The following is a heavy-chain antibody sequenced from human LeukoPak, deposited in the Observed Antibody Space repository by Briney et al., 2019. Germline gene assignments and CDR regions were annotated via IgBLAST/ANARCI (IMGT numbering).Heavy chain of an antibody. CDR3: AKDGLYYDGSQLVYYFDS. Sequence: TGGSLRLSCAASGFTFSRSAMTWVRQGPGTGLEFVASIIYSGGATYYADSVKGRFTISRDNSKNTLYLQMNSLRAEDTALYYCAKDGLYYDGSQLVYYFDSWGEGTLVTVSS. J-gene: IGHJ4*02. D-gene: IGHD3-22*01. V-gene: IGHV3-23*01. CDR1: GFTFSRSA. CDR2: IIYSGGAT.